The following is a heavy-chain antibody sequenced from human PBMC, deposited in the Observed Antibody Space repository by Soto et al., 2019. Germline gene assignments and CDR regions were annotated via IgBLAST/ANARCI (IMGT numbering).Heavy chain of an antibody. V-gene: IGHV4-39*01. Sequence: QLQLQESGPGLVKPSETLSLTCTVSGGSISSSSYYWGWIRQPPGKGLKWIGSIYYSGSTYYNPSLKSRVTISVDTSKNQFSLKLSSVTAADTAVYYCARHKSTDRYYFYYYMDVWGKGTTVTVSS. CDR1: GGSISSSSYY. CDR3: ARHKSTDRYYFYYYMDV. J-gene: IGHJ6*03. CDR2: IYYSGST.